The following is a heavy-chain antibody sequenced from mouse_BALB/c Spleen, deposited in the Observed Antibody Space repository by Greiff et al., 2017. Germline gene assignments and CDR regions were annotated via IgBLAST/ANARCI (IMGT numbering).Heavy chain of an antibody. CDR3: AREYDYDGLYDAMDY. CDR1: GFSLTSYG. J-gene: IGHJ4*01. V-gene: IGHV2-9*02. D-gene: IGHD2-4*01. Sequence: VQLQESGPGLVAPSQSLSITCTVSGFSLTSYGVHWVRQPPGKGLEWLGVIWAGGSTNYNSALMSRLSISKDNSKSQVFLKMNSLQTDDTAMYYCAREYDYDGLYDAMDYWGQGTSVTVSS. CDR2: IWAGGST.